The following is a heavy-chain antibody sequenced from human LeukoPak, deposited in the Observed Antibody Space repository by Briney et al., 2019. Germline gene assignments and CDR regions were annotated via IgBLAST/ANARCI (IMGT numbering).Heavy chain of an antibody. CDR3: AGERGEEYSSGWYKRNYFDN. CDR1: GVSVSTYY. V-gene: IGHV4-4*07. Sequence: SETLSLTWTVAGVSVSTYYWSWIRQPAGKGLEFIGRFFTSGTSGTTNYNPSLKSRVTMSLDTSKNQFSLKLISVTAADTAVYYCAGERGEEYSSGWYKRNYFDNWGQGIRVTVSS. J-gene: IGHJ4*02. D-gene: IGHD6-19*01. CDR2: FFTSGTSGTT.